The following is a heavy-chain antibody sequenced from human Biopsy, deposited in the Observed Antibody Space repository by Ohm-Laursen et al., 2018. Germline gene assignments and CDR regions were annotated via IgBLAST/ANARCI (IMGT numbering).Heavy chain of an antibody. V-gene: IGHV4-4*07. CDR2: IYTSGST. Sequence: GTLSLTCTVSGDSIRNYYWSWIRQPAGKGLEWIGRIYTSGSTNFNPSLKSRVTMSIDTSKNQFSLRLSSVTAADTAVYYCARAAFGPFDSWGQGALVTVSS. D-gene: IGHD3-16*01. CDR1: GDSIRNYY. J-gene: IGHJ4*02. CDR3: ARAAFGPFDS.